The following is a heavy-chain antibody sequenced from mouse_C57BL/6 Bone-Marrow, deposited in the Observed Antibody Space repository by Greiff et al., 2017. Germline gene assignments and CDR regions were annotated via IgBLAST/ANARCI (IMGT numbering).Heavy chain of an antibody. CDR2: INPNNGGT. V-gene: IGHV1-18*01. CDR3: ASGLYYYGGFAY. D-gene: IGHD1-1*01. J-gene: IGHJ3*01. Sequence: VQLQQSGPELVKPGASVKIPCKASGYTFTDYNMDWVKQSHGKSLEWIGDINPNNGGTIYNQKFKGKATLTVDKSSSTAYMELRSLTSEDTAVYYCASGLYYYGGFAYWGQGTLVTVSA. CDR1: GYTFTDYN.